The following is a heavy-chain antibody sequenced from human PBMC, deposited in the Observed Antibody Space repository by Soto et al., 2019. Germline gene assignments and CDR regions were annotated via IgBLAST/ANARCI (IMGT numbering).Heavy chain of an antibody. J-gene: IGHJ5*02. CDR3: ARTYSSSVWFEP. V-gene: IGHV4-4*07. D-gene: IGHD6-6*01. Sequence: PSETLSLTCTVSGASISGFYWSWIRKSAGKGLEWIGRIYATGTTDYNPSLKSRVMMSVDTSKNQFSLKLSSVTAADTAVYYCARTYSSSVWFEPWGQGTLVSVTS. CDR2: IYATGTT. CDR1: GASISGFY.